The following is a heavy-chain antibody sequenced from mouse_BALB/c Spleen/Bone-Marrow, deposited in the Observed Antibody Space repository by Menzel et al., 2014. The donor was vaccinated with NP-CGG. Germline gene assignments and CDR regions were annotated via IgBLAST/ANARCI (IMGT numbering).Heavy chain of an antibody. Sequence: EVQMQQSGPVLVKTGASVNRSCKTSGYTFTDYTMYWVKQSHGKSLEWIGHINPNIGGTNYNQKFKRKATLTIDKPFRTAYMELRSLTSEDSAVYYCTRWRYGDYWGQGPTLTVSS. D-gene: IGHD2-14*01. CDR1: GYTFTDYT. CDR3: TRWRYGDY. CDR2: INPNIGGT. J-gene: IGHJ2*01. V-gene: IGHV1-18*01.